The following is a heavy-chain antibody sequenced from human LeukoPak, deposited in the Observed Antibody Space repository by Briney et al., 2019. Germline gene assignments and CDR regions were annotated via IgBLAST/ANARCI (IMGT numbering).Heavy chain of an antibody. D-gene: IGHD3-10*01. CDR3: ARDQRSQGYYGSGSYYNAVGY. Sequence: ASVKVSCKASGYTFTSYGISWVRQAPGQGLEWMGIINPSGGSTSYAQKFQGRVTMTRDTSTSTVYMELSSLRSEDTAMYYCARDQRSQGYYGSGSYYNAVGYWGQGTLVTVSS. CDR2: INPSGGST. CDR1: GYTFTSYG. J-gene: IGHJ4*02. V-gene: IGHV1-46*01.